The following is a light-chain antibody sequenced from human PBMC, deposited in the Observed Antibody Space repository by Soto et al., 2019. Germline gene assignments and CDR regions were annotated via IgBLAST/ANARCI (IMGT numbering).Light chain of an antibody. CDR2: QVS. Sequence: QSALTQPASVSGSPGQSITISCTGTSSDVGGYNYVSWYQQHPGKAPKLMTYQVSNRPSGVSNRFSGSKSGNTASLTSSGLQAEDDAAYYCSSYTSSSIDYVFGTGTKLTVL. J-gene: IGLJ1*01. CDR3: SSYTSSSIDYV. V-gene: IGLV2-14*01. CDR1: SSDVGGYNY.